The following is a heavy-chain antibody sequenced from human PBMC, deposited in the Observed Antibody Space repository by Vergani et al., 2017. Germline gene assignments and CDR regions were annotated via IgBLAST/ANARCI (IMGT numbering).Heavy chain of an antibody. CDR3: ARDPPQYCSSTSCYTGFYFDY. J-gene: IGHJ4*02. CDR1: GFTFSSYA. D-gene: IGHD2-2*02. Sequence: VQLVESGGGLVQPGGSLRLSCAASGFTFSSYAMHWVRQAPGKGLEWVAVISYDGSNKYYADSVKGRFTISRDNSKNTLYLQMNSLRAEDTAVYYCARDPPQYCSSTSCYTGFYFDYWGQGTLVTVSS. V-gene: IGHV3-30*04. CDR2: ISYDGSNK.